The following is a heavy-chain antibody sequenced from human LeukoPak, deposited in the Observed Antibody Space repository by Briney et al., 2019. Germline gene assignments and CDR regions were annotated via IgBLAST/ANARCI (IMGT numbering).Heavy chain of an antibody. CDR2: MNPNSGNT. Sequence: GASVKVSCKASGYTFTSYDINWVRQATGQGLEWMGWMNPNSGNTGYAQKFQGRVTMTRNTSISTAYMELSSLRSEDTAVYYCAGQYYDILTGYFDYWGQGTLVTVSS. V-gene: IGHV1-8*01. CDR1: GYTFTSYD. D-gene: IGHD3-9*01. CDR3: AGQYYDILTGYFDY. J-gene: IGHJ4*02.